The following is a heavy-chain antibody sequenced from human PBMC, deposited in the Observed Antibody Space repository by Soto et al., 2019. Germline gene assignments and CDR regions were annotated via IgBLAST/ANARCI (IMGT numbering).Heavy chain of an antibody. J-gene: IGHJ3*02. CDR3: ARERSGNSSGYYASDAFDI. D-gene: IGHD3-22*01. V-gene: IGHV1-69*13. CDR2: IIPIFDTA. CDR1: GGTFSTYA. Sequence: SVKVSCKASGGTFSTYAINWVRQAPGQGLEWMGGIIPIFDTANYAQMFQGRVTITADESTSTAFMELSSLRSEDTAVYYCARERSGNSSGYYASDAFDIWGQGTMVTVSS.